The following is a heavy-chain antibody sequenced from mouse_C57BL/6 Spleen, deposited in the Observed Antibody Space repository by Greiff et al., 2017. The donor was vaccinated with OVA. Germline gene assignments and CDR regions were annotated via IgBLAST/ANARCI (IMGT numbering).Heavy chain of an antibody. V-gene: IGHV1-62-2*01. J-gene: IGHJ2*01. Sequence: VMLVESGAELVKPGASVKLSCKASGYTFTGYTIHWVKQRSGQGLEWIGWFYPGSGSVKYNEKFKDKATLTANKSSSTVYMELSRFTSEDSAVYFGARHEGLRRAYFDYWGQGTTLTVSS. CDR1: GYTFTGYT. D-gene: IGHD2-4*01. CDR3: ARHEGLRRAYFDY. CDR2: FYPGSGSV.